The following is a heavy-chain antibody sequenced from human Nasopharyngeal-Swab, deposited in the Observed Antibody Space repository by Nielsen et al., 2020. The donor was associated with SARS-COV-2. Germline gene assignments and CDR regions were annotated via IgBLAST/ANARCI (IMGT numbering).Heavy chain of an antibody. CDR1: GYSFTSYW. CDR3: ARPTYYYDSSGYYSPGRPDAFDI. Sequence: GESLKISCKGSGYSFTSYWIGWVRQMPGKGLEWMGIIYPGDSDTRYSPSFQGQVTISADKSISTAYLQWSSLKASDTAMYYRARPTYYYDSSGYYSPGRPDAFDIWGQGTMVTVSS. J-gene: IGHJ3*02. D-gene: IGHD3-22*01. V-gene: IGHV5-51*01. CDR2: IYPGDSDT.